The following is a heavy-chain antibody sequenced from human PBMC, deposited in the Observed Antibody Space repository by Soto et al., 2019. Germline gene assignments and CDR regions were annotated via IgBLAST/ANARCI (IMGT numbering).Heavy chain of an antibody. J-gene: IGHJ4*02. V-gene: IGHV1-69*02. CDR3: ARDFPGNF. Sequence: SVKVSCKASGGTFSSYTISWVRQAPGQGLEWMGRIIPILGIASYAQRFQDRVTMTWDTSTSTVYVDLSSLRSEDTAVYYCARDFPGNFWGQGTLVTVSS. CDR2: IIPILGIA. D-gene: IGHD3-3*01. CDR1: GGTFSSYT.